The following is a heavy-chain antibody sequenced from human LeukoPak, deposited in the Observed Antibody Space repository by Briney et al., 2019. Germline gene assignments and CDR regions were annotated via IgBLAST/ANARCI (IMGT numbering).Heavy chain of an antibody. J-gene: IGHJ4*02. CDR3: ARDRGDGALDY. CDR2: ICTDGSIT. V-gene: IGHV3-74*01. Sequence: PGGSLTLPCALSGFTLRSHWMQWLRQAPGKGPVWFSCICTDGSITKYADSVTGRFTISRDNAKKMVYLEMNGLRAEDTAVYFGARDRGDGALDYWGQGTLVTVSS. CDR1: GFTLRSHW. D-gene: IGHD5-12*01.